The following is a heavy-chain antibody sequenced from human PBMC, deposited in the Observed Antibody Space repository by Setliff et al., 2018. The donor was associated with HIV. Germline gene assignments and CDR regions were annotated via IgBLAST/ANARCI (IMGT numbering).Heavy chain of an antibody. D-gene: IGHD3-22*01. CDR1: GCTFSNYD. Sequence: ASVKVSCKPSGCTFSNYDINWVRQAAGQGLEWMGWKNPDSRNTGYAQRFEGRVTLTWDTSISTAYLELNHLKSDDTAGYYCASARTDYYDRLRRPHYYIDVWARGATVTVSS. CDR3: ASARTDYYDRLRRPHYYIDV. J-gene: IGHJ6*03. CDR2: KNPDSRNT. V-gene: IGHV1-8*02.